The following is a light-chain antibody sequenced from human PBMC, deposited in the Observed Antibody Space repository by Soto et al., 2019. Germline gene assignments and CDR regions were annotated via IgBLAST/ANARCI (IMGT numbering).Light chain of an antibody. V-gene: IGKV1-5*01. CDR2: DAS. Sequence: DIQMTQSPSTLSASVGDRVTITCRASQSISGWLAWYQQKPGKAPNLLISDASSLESGVPSRFSGSGSGTEFTLTISGLQPDDFATYYCQQSSCYSSFGQGTKLEIK. J-gene: IGKJ2*01. CDR3: QQSSCYSS. CDR1: QSISGW.